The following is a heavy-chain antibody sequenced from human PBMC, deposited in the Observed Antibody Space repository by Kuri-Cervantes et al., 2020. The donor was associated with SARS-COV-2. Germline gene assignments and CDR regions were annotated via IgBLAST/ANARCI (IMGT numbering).Heavy chain of an antibody. D-gene: IGHD2-2*02. V-gene: IGHV3-7*05. CDR3: TTFYTLDVFDY. CDR2: IKQDGSEK. CDR1: GFTFSSYW. J-gene: IGHJ4*02. Sequence: GGSLRLSCAASGFTFSSYWMSWVRQAPGKGLEWVANIKQDGSEKYYVDSVKGRFAISRDNAKDSLYLQMNSLRAEDTAVYYCTTFYTLDVFDYWGQGTLVTVSS.